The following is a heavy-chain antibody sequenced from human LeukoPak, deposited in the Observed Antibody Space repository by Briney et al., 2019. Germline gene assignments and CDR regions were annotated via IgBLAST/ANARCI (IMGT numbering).Heavy chain of an antibody. CDR3: ARDGYNSLNAFDI. Sequence: SETLSLTCTVSGGSISSSSYYWGWIRQPPGKGLEWIGYIYYSGRTNYNPSLKSRVNISADTSKNQFSLKLSSVTAADTAVYYCARDGYNSLNAFDIWGQGTMVTVSS. V-gene: IGHV4-61*01. D-gene: IGHD5-24*01. J-gene: IGHJ3*02. CDR2: IYYSGRT. CDR1: GGSISSSSYY.